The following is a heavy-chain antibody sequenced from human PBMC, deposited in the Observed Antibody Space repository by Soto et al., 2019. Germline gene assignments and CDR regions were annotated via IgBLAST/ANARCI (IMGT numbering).Heavy chain of an antibody. D-gene: IGHD2-15*01. V-gene: IGHV3-15*01. J-gene: IGHJ4*02. CDR3: TTDAPYCAQVVYYFDY. Sequence: GGSLRLSCAASGFTFSNAWMSWVRQSPGKGLEWVGRIKSKTDGGTTDYAAPVKGRFTISRDDSKNTLYLQMNSLKTEDTAVYYCTTDAPYCAQVVYYFDYWGQGTLVTVSS. CDR1: GFTFSNAW. CDR2: IKSKTDGGTT.